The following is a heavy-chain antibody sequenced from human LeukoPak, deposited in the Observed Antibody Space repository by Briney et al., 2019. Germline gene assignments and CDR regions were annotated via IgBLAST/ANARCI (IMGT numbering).Heavy chain of an antibody. Sequence: SETRSLTCTVSGGSLSNHYWSWIRQPPGKGLEWIGHIYDSGSTTYNPSLKSRVTMSVDTSKNQFSLNLSSVTAADTAVYYCARGRIGGPKAPFDYWGQGTLVTVSS. D-gene: IGHD3-16*01. J-gene: IGHJ4*02. V-gene: IGHV4-59*11. CDR3: ARGRIGGPKAPFDY. CDR2: IYDSGST. CDR1: GGSLSNHY.